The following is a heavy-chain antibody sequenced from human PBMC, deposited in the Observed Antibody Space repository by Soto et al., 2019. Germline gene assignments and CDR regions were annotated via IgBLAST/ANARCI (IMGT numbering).Heavy chain of an antibody. D-gene: IGHD6-19*01. V-gene: IGHV1-18*01. CDR1: GYNFTSYG. Sequence: QVQLVQSGADVKKPGASVKVSCKASGYNFTSYGISWVRQAPGQGLEWMGWISPHNDRTKYARRFQDRVTMTTETPTSTVYMELGSLRSDDTAVYYCARDLYYSSGRYFDHDAFDIWPGDSGHRLF. J-gene: IGHJ3*02. CDR2: ISPHNDRT. CDR3: ARDLYYSSGRYFDHDAFDI.